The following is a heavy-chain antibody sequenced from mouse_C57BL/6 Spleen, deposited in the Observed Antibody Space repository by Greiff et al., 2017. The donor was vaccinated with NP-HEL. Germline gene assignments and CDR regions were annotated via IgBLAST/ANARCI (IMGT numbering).Heavy chain of an antibody. J-gene: IGHJ2*01. D-gene: IGHD1-1*01. CDR3: ARDWYYGSSYY. CDR2: IHPNSGST. CDR1: GYTFTSYW. Sequence: QVQLQQSGAELVKPGASVKLSCKASGYTFTSYWMHWVKQRPGQGLEWIGMIHPNSGSTNYNEKFKSKATLTVDKSSSTAYMQLSSLTSEDSAVYYCARDWYYGSSYYWGQGTTLTVSS. V-gene: IGHV1-64*01.